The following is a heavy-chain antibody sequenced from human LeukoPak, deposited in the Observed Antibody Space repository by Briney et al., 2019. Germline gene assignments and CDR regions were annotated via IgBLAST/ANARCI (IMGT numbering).Heavy chain of an antibody. CDR1: AFTFNTFDNFA. V-gene: IGHV3-23*01. CDR3: AKGINWNYGANWFDP. CDR2: ISGSGGST. J-gene: IGHJ5*02. D-gene: IGHD1-7*01. Sequence: PGGSLRLSCSVSAFTFNTFDNFAMNWVRQAPGKGLEWVSAISGSGGSTYYADSVKGRFTISRDNSKNTLYLQMNSLRAEDTAVYYCAKGINWNYGANWFDPWGQGTLVTVSS.